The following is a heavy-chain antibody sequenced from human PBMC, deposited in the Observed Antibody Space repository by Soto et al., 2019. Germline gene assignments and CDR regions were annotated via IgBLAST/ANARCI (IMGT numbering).Heavy chain of an antibody. CDR1: GFTFSTYN. CDR2: ISSSSRAI. CDR3: ARVPLSCGGDCYIADY. J-gene: IGHJ4*02. Sequence: GGSLRLSCAASGFTFSTYNMNWVRQAPGKGLEWVSYISSSSRAIYYADSVKGRFTISRDNAKNSLYLQMNSLRDEDTAVYYCARVPLSCGGDCYIADYWGQGTLVTVSS. V-gene: IGHV3-48*02. D-gene: IGHD2-21*02.